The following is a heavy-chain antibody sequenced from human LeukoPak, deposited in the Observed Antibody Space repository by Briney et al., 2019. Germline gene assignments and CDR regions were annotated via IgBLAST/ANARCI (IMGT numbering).Heavy chain of an antibody. CDR1: GGSISTYY. Sequence: SETLSLTCTVSGGSISTYYWYWIRQPPGKGLEWIGYIYYSGRTNYNPSLKSRVTMSVDTSKNQFSLKLSSVTAADTAVYYCARGYCSGGSCLEYYWGQGTLVTVSS. V-gene: IGHV4-59*12. D-gene: IGHD2-15*01. CDR3: ARGYCSGGSCLEYY. CDR2: IYYSGRT. J-gene: IGHJ4*02.